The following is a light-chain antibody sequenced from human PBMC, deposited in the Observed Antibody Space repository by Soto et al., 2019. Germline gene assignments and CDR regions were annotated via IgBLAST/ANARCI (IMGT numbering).Light chain of an antibody. CDR3: QQYGTLPWT. CDR2: GAS. J-gene: IGKJ1*01. V-gene: IGKV3-20*01. Sequence: EIVLTQSPGTLSLSPGESATLSCRVSQPVRNDYLAWYQQKPGQAPRVLISGASTRVTGIPYRFSGSGSGADFTLTISRLEPEDFAVYYCQQYGTLPWTFGQGTKVEIK. CDR1: QPVRNDY.